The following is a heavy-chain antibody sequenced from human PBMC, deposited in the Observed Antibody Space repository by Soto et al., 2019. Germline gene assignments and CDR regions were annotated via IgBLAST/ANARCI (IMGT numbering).Heavy chain of an antibody. CDR1: GFTFSSYG. J-gene: IGHJ4*02. Sequence: GGSLRLSCAASGFTFSSYGMHWVRQAPGKGLEWVAVISYDGSNKYYADSVKGRFTISRDNSKNTLYLQMNSLRAEDTAVYYYAKVSSGWYDSFDYWGQGTLVTVSS. CDR3: AKVSSGWYDSFDY. CDR2: ISYDGSNK. V-gene: IGHV3-30*18. D-gene: IGHD6-19*01.